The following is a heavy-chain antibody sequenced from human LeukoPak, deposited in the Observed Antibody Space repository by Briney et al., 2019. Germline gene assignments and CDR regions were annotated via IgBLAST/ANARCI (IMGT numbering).Heavy chain of an antibody. D-gene: IGHD2-2*01. V-gene: IGHV1-69*05. J-gene: IGHJ4*02. CDR1: GGTFSNYA. Sequence: SVKVSCKTSGGTFSNYALSWVRQAPGQGLEWMGRIIPLFGTANYAQKFQGRVTFTTDESTSTAYMELSSLRSDDTAVYYCALPKDSDAPAFDYWGQGTLVTVSS. CDR2: IIPLFGTA. CDR3: ALPKDSDAPAFDY.